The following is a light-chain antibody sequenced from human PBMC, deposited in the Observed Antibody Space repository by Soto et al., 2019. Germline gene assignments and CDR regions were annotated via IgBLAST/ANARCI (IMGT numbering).Light chain of an antibody. J-gene: IGKJ1*01. CDR3: QQYNSYPWT. CDR2: DAS. Sequence: DIQMTQSPSSLSASIGDRVTITCRASQSISSWLAWYQQKQGKAPKVXIYDASRLESGVPSRFSGSGSGTDFTRTISSLQPDDFATYYCQQYNSYPWTFGQGTKVDIK. CDR1: QSISSW. V-gene: IGKV1-5*01.